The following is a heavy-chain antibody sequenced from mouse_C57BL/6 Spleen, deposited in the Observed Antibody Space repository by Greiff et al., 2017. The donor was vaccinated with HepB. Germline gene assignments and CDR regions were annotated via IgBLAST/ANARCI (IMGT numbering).Heavy chain of an antibody. Sequence: EVQLVESGGGLVQPGGSLKLSCAASGFTFSDYYMYWVRQTPEKRLEWVGYISNGGGGTYYPDTVKGRFTIARDNAKNTLYLQMSRLKSEDTAMYYCARRGDYYGSSRLSDFCVWGTGPTVSVA. CDR1: GFTFSDYY. V-gene: IGHV5-12*01. D-gene: IGHD1-1*01. CDR3: ARRGDYYGSSRLSDFCV. CDR2: ISNGGGGT. J-gene: IGHJ1*03.